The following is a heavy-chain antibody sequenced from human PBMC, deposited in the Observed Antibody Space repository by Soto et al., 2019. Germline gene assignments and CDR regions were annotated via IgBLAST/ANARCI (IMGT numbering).Heavy chain of an antibody. D-gene: IGHD3-22*01. V-gene: IGHV3-23*01. J-gene: IGHJ4*02. CDR3: AKDHYYDSSGYFAFDY. CDR1: GGTFSSYA. Sequence: GPQSLSYAASGGTFSSYAMSWVRQAPGKGLEWVSAISGSGGSTYYADSVKGRFTISRDNSKNTLYLQMNSLRAEDTAVYYCAKDHYYDSSGYFAFDYWGQGTLVTVSS. CDR2: ISGSGGST.